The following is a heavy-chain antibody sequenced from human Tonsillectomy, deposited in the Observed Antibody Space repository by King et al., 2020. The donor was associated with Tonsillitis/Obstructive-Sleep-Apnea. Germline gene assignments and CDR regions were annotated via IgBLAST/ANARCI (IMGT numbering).Heavy chain of an antibody. CDR1: GGTFSSHS. CDR2: IIPMSGIA. J-gene: IGHJ6*03. CDR3: AGGEGYIVALYYMDV. Sequence: QLVQSGAEVKKPGSSVKVSCKASGGTFSSHSICWVRQAPGQGPEWMGRIIPMSGIANYAQKFQGRVTITADKSTSTAYMELSSLRSEDTAVYYCAGGEGYIVALYYMDVWGKGTTVTVSS. V-gene: IGHV1-69*04. D-gene: IGHD2-15*01.